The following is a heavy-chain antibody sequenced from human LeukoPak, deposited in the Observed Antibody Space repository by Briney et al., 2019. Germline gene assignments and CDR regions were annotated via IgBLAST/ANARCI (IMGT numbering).Heavy chain of an antibody. CDR3: ATRGHYYYYYMDV. CDR1: GYTFTSYD. D-gene: IGHD3-10*01. J-gene: IGHJ6*03. CDR2: MNPNSGNT. Sequence: WASVKVSCKASGYTFTSYDINWVRQATGQGLEWMGWMNPNSGNTGYAQKFQGRVTMTRKTSINTPYMELSSLRSEDTAVYYCATRGHYYYYYMDVWGKGTTVTVSS. V-gene: IGHV1-8*01.